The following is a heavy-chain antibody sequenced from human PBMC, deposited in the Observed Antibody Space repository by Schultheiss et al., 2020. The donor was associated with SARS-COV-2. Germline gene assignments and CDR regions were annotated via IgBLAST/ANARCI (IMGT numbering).Heavy chain of an antibody. Sequence: GGSLRLSCAASGFTFRNYWMHWVRQIPGKGLVWVSRINSDVSASSYADSVQGRFTVSRDNAGNTLYLQMNNLRVEDTAIYYCARARAEQHLPFSWGPIPHPTTWFDPWGQGTLVTVSS. V-gene: IGHV3-74*01. CDR3: ARARAEQHLPFSWGPIPHPTTWFDP. CDR1: GFTFRNYW. CDR2: INSDVSAS. J-gene: IGHJ5*02. D-gene: IGHD6-13*01.